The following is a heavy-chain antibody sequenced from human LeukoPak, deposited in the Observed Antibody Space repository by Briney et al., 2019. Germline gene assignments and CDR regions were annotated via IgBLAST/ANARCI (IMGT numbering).Heavy chain of an antibody. CDR2: IYHSGST. CDR1: GGSITNDNW. V-gene: IGHV4-4*02. D-gene: IGHD4-23*01. J-gene: IGHJ4*02. Sequence: PSETLSLTCAVTGGSITNDNWWSWVRQPPGKGLEWIGEIYHSGSTKCNPSLKSRVIMSVDESKNQFSLKLSSVTAADTAVYYCARHMTTVVTSFDYWGQGTLVAVSS. CDR3: ARHMTTVVTSFDY.